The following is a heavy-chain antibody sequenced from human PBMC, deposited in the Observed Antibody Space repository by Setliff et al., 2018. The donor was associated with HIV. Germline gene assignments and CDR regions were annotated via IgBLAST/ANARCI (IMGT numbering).Heavy chain of an antibody. Sequence: PGGSLRLSCAASGFTFSDHYMDWVRQAPGKGLEWVGRIRKAVNSYTTEYAASVRGRFTISRDDFNYSLFLQMNSLKAEDTAVYFCVRGQNWGGNNHAMDVWGQGTTVTVSS. CDR2: IRKAVNSYTT. CDR3: VRGQNWGGNNHAMDV. CDR1: GFTFSDHY. D-gene: IGHD7-27*01. J-gene: IGHJ6*02. V-gene: IGHV3-72*01.